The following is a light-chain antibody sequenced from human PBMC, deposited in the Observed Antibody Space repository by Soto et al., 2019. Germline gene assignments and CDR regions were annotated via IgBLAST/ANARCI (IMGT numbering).Light chain of an antibody. Sequence: QSALTQPASVSGSPGQSITFSCTGTSSDVGGYNHVSWYQQTPGKAPTLLIYEVTNRPSGVSDRFSGSKSDNTASLTISGLQAEDEADYYCSSFTSSTPWVFGGGTKLTVL. J-gene: IGLJ3*02. CDR2: EVT. V-gene: IGLV2-14*01. CDR3: SSFTSSTPWV. CDR1: SSDVGGYNH.